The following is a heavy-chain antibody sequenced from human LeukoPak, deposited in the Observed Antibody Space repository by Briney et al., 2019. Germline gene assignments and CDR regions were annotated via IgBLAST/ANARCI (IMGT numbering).Heavy chain of an antibody. V-gene: IGHV4-39*01. CDR2: IFYSGST. J-gene: IGHJ4*02. Sequence: SETLSLTCTVSGGSINSRVYYCGWIRQPPGKGLEWIGSIFYSGSTYYNPSLKSRVTISVDTSKNQFSLKVTSVTAADTALYYCARHHGYPRYFFDYWGQGTLVTVSS. CDR3: ARHHGYPRYFFDY. D-gene: IGHD5-18*01. CDR1: GGSINSRVYY.